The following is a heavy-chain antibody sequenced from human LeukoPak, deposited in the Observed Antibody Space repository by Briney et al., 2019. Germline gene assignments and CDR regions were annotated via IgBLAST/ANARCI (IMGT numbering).Heavy chain of an antibody. D-gene: IGHD5-18*01. CDR2: ILSDGSKE. CDR1: GFIFSSYG. CDR3: GVGSGYNCGSSSY. Sequence: GGSLRLSCAASGFIFSSYGMHWVRQAPGKGLEWVAVILSDGSKEFYTDSVKGRFTISRDNSKNTLYLQMNSLRVEDTAVYYCGVGSGYNCGSSSYWGQGTLVTVSS. V-gene: IGHV3-33*01. J-gene: IGHJ4*02.